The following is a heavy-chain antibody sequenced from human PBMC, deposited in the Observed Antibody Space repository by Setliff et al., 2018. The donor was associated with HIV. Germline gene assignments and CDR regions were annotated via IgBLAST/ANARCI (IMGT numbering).Heavy chain of an antibody. CDR2: INPNNGGT. CDR1: GYTFSDYY. J-gene: IGHJ4*02. V-gene: IGHV1-2*06. D-gene: IGHD3-10*01. Sequence: ASVKVSCKASGYTFSDYYMHWVRQAPGQGLEWMGRINPNNGGTNYAQKFQGRVTMTRKTSISTAYMELRSLRSDDTAVYYCARAGGLRMDRGVVSDYWGQGTLVTVSS. CDR3: ARAGGLRMDRGVVSDY.